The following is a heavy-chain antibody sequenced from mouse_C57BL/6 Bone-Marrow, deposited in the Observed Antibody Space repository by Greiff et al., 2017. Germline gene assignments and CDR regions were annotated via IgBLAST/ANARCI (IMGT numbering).Heavy chain of an antibody. Sequence: EVKLEESEGGLVQPGSSMKLSCTASGFTFSDYYMAWVRQVPEKGLEWVANINYDGSSTYYLDSLKSRFIISRYNAKNILYLQMGSLKSEDTATYYCARDRASKGGAMDYWGQGTSVTVSS. CDR1: GFTFSDYY. J-gene: IGHJ4*01. CDR2: INYDGSST. CDR3: ARDRASKGGAMDY. D-gene: IGHD3-3*01. V-gene: IGHV5-16*01.